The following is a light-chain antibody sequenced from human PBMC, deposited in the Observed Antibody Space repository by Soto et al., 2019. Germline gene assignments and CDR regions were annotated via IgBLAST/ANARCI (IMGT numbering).Light chain of an antibody. V-gene: IGKV1-27*01. CDR3: QKYNSAPLT. J-gene: IGKJ4*01. CDR1: QGISNY. Sequence: DLQMTQSPSSLSASVGARVTITCRASQGISNYLAWYQQKQGKVPKLLIYAASTLQSGVPSRFSASGSGTDLTLNLRSLQPEDGETYYCQKYNSAPLTFGGGTKVDI. CDR2: AAS.